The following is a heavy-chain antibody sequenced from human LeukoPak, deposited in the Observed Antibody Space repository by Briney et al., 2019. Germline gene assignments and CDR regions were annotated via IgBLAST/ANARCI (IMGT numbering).Heavy chain of an antibody. Sequence: SETLSLTCAVYGGCFSGYYWSWIRQPPGKRLEWIGEIDQSGSTNYNPSLKSRVTITIDTSRNQFSLKVNSVTAADTAVYYCATNDGSGSYYKSDYWGQGTLVTVSS. CDR2: IDQSGST. J-gene: IGHJ4*02. D-gene: IGHD3-10*01. CDR3: ATNDGSGSYYKSDY. CDR1: GGCFSGYY. V-gene: IGHV4-34*01.